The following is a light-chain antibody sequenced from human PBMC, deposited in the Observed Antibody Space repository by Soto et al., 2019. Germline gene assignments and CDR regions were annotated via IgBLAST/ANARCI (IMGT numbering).Light chain of an antibody. J-gene: IGLJ1*01. Sequence: QSALAQPPSASGSPGQSVTISCTGTSSDVGGFQYVSWYQQHPGKAPKVMIYEVSQRPSGVPDRFSGSKSGNTASLTVSGLQAEDEADYYCSSYTDTNTFVSGTGTKVTVL. V-gene: IGLV2-8*01. CDR1: SSDVGGFQY. CDR2: EVS. CDR3: SSYTDTNTFV.